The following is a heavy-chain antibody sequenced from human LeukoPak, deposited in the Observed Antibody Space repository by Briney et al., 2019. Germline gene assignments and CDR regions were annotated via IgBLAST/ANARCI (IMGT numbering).Heavy chain of an antibody. CDR2: ISASGGST. J-gene: IGHJ4*02. D-gene: IGHD1-7*01. Sequence: GGSLRLSCAASGFTFSSYAMSWVRQAPGKGLEWVSSISASGGSTYYADSVKGRFTISRDNSKNTLYLQMNSLRAEDTAIYYCAKRLTGTPFAFDYWGQGTLVTVSS. V-gene: IGHV3-23*01. CDR3: AKRLTGTPFAFDY. CDR1: GFTFSSYA.